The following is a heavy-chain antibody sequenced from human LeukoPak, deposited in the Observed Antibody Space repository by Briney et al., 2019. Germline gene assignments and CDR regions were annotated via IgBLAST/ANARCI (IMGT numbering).Heavy chain of an antibody. D-gene: IGHD6-19*01. J-gene: IGHJ4*02. CDR2: IIPIFGTA. Sequence: SVKVSCKASGDTFTSYAISWVRQAPGQGLEWMGGIIPIFGTANYAQKFQGRVTITADKSTSTAYMELSSLRSEDTAVYYCARALKYSSGWYGDYWGQGTLVTVSS. CDR1: GDTFTSYA. CDR3: ARALKYSSGWYGDY. V-gene: IGHV1-69*06.